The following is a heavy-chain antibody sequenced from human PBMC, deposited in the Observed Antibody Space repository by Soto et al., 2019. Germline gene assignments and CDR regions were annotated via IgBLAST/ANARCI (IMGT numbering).Heavy chain of an antibody. CDR2: IIPLFGTT. CDR3: ARDSIAAAGTDY. V-gene: IGHV1-69*13. D-gene: IGHD6-13*01. Sequence: ASVKVSCKASGGTFSSYTIAWVRQAPGQGLEWMGEIIPLFGTTNYVEKFQGRLTITADASTSTAYMELSSLRPEDTAMYYCARDSIAAAGTDYWGQGTLVTVSS. J-gene: IGHJ4*02. CDR1: GGTFSSYT.